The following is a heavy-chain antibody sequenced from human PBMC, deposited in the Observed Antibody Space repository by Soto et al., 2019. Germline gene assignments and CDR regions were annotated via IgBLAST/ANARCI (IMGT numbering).Heavy chain of an antibody. D-gene: IGHD3-10*01. J-gene: IGHJ4*02. Sequence: GGSLRLSCAASGFTFSSYAMHWVRQAPGKGLEWVAVISYDGSNKYYADSVKGRFTISRDNSKNTLYLQMNSLRAEDTAVYYCARPTEFGELLKYYFDYWGQGTLVTVSS. V-gene: IGHV3-30-3*01. CDR3: ARPTEFGELLKYYFDY. CDR2: ISYDGSNK. CDR1: GFTFSSYA.